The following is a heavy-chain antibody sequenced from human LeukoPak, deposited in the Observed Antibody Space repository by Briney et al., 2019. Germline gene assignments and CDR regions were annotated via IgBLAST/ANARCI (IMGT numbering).Heavy chain of an antibody. CDR1: GFTLSSYA. CDR3: AKTYYDSSDFAFDI. Sequence: GGSLRLSCAASGFTLSSYAMSWVRQAPGKGLEWVSLIIPSVGSTYYGDSVKGRFTISRDNSKNTLYLQMNSLRAEDTAEYYCAKTYYDSSDFAFDIWGQGTMVTVSS. D-gene: IGHD3-22*01. J-gene: IGHJ3*02. V-gene: IGHV3-23*01. CDR2: IIPSVGST.